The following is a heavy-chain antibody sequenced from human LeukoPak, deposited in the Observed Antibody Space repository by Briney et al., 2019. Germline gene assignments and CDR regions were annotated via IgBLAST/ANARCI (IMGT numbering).Heavy chain of an antibody. CDR3: ARHVGEITIFD. V-gene: IGHV4-39*01. CDR2: IYYSGST. Sequence: SETLSLTCTVSGGSISSSSYSWGWIRQPPGKGLEWVGSIYYSGSTYYNPSLKSRVTISVDTSKNQFSLKLSSVTAADTAVYYCARHVGEITIFDWGQGTLVTVSS. D-gene: IGHD3-3*01. CDR1: GGSISSSSYS. J-gene: IGHJ4*02.